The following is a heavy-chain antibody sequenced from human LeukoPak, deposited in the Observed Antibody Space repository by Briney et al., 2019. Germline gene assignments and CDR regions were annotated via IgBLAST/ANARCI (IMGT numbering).Heavy chain of an antibody. CDR2: IYYSGST. D-gene: IGHD2-2*01. CDR1: GGSISSYY. V-gene: IGHV4-59*01. J-gene: IGHJ4*02. Sequence: SETLSLTCTVSGGSISSYYWSWIRQPPGKGLEWIGYIYYSGSTNYNPSLKSRVTISVDTSKNRFSLKLSSMTAADTAVYYCARAPLSSTFDYWGQGTLVTVSS. CDR3: ARAPLSSTFDY.